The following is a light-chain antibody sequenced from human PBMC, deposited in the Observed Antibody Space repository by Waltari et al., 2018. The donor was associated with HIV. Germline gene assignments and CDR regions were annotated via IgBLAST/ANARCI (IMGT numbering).Light chain of an antibody. CDR1: TSNIGADYD. CDR3: HSYDSGLGAL. Sequence: QSVLTQPPSVSGAPGQKVTISCTGSTSNIGADYDVHWYQQLPGRAHKVLIYGNNKRPSGIPDRFSGSKSGTSASLAITGLQSDDEADYYCHSYDSGLGALFGGGTKVTVL. V-gene: IGLV1-40*01. CDR2: GNN. J-gene: IGLJ3*02.